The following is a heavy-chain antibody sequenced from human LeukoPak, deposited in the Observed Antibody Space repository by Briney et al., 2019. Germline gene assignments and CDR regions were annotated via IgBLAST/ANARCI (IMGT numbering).Heavy chain of an antibody. Sequence: ASVKVSCRASGYTFTSYDINWVRQATGQGLEWMGWMNPNSGNTGYAQTFQGRVTMTRNTSISTAYMELSSLRSEDTAVYYCASPIMTTATGAFDIWGQGTMVTVSS. J-gene: IGHJ3*02. CDR2: MNPNSGNT. V-gene: IGHV1-8*01. CDR1: GYTFTSYD. D-gene: IGHD4-17*01. CDR3: ASPIMTTATGAFDI.